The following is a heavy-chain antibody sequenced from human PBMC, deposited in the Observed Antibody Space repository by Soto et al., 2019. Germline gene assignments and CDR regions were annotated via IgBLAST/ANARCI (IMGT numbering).Heavy chain of an antibody. CDR2: INWNSAII. D-gene: IGHD5-18*01. J-gene: IGHJ4*02. Sequence: QSGGSLRLSCAAFGFTFDDYTMHWVRQTPGKGLEWVSSINWNSAIIGYADSVKGRFTISRDNAENSLYLQMNNLRADDTALYYCAKELICGYTYDSSIDYWGQGTLVTVSS. CDR1: GFTFDDYT. V-gene: IGHV3-9*01. CDR3: AKELICGYTYDSSIDY.